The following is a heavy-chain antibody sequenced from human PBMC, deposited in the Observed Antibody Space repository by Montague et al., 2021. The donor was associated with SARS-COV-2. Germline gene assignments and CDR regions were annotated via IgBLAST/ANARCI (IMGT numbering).Heavy chain of an antibody. CDR1: GDSISTDNW. V-gene: IGHV4-4*02. J-gene: IGHJ4*02. CDR2: IHHTGST. CDR3: ARTGSGRSDLAY. D-gene: IGHD1-26*01. Sequence: SETLSLTCAVYGDSISTDNWWTLGRLPPGKGVEWVGEIHHTGSTKYKPSLKSRVSMSVDKSWHQFSLRLTSVTAAATAIYYCARTGSGRSDLAYWGQGTLVTVSS.